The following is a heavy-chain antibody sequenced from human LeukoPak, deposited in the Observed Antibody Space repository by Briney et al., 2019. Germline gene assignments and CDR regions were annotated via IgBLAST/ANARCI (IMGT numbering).Heavy chain of an antibody. CDR2: VDWSGGRT. D-gene: IGHD1-26*01. CDR1: GFTFDDYG. CDR3: VRSRSYYFDY. Sequence: GGSLRLSCAASGFTFDDYGMSWVRQDPGRRLEWVSAVDWSGGRTSYADSVKGRFTISRDNAKNSLYLQMNSLRAEDTALYFCVRSRSYYFDYWGQGTLVTVSS. J-gene: IGHJ4*02. V-gene: IGHV3-20*04.